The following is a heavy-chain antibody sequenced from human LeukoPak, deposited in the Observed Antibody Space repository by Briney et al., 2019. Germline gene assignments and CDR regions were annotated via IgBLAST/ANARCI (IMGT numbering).Heavy chain of an antibody. J-gene: IGHJ6*03. CDR3: AGSGTGGYYYIDV. Sequence: PSETLSLTSTVSGGSISSYYWSWIPQPPGKGLEWIGYIYSSGSTNYNLALKSRVTISVDATTNQSSLKLSSVTGADTAVYYCAGSGTGGYYYIDVWGKGTTVTVSS. CDR1: GGSISSYY. V-gene: IGHV4-59*01. CDR2: IYSSGST. D-gene: IGHD1-26*01.